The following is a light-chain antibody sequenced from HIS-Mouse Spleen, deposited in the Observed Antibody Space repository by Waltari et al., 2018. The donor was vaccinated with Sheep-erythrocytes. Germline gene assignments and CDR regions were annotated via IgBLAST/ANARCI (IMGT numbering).Light chain of an antibody. CDR1: ALPKQY. Sequence: SYELTQPPSVSVSPGQTARITCSGDALPKQYAYWYQQKPGQAPVLVIYKDSERPSGIPGGFAGSSSGTTVTLTISGVQAEDDADYYCQSADSSGTWVFGGGTKLTVL. J-gene: IGLJ3*02. V-gene: IGLV3-25*03. CDR3: QSADSSGTWV. CDR2: KDS.